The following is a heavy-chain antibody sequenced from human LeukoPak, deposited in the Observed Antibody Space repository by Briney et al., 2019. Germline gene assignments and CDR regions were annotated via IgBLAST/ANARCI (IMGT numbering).Heavy chain of an antibody. Sequence: SETLSLTCAVYGGSFSGYYWSWIRQPPGKGLEWIGEINHSGSTNYNPSLKSRVTISVDTSKNQFSLKLSSVTAADTAVYYCARRPSKNFIVVVVAATGWFDPWGQGTLVTVSS. CDR2: INHSGST. CDR1: GGSFSGYY. D-gene: IGHD2-15*01. J-gene: IGHJ5*02. V-gene: IGHV4-34*01. CDR3: ARRPSKNFIVVVVAATGWFDP.